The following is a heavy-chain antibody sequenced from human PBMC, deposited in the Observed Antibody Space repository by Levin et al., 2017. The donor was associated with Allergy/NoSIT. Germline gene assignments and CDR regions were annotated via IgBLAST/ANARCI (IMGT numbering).Heavy chain of an antibody. CDR1: GFTFSSYE. Sequence: PGGSLRLSCAASGFTFSSYEMNWVRQAPGKGPEWVAYISSSGGTMYYADSVKGRITISRDNSLYLQIDSLRAEDTGVYYCARGAVGGDVGSFDLWGQGTMVTVSS. D-gene: IGHD1-26*01. V-gene: IGHV3-48*03. CDR2: ISSSGGTM. J-gene: IGHJ3*01. CDR3: ARGAVGGDVGSFDL.